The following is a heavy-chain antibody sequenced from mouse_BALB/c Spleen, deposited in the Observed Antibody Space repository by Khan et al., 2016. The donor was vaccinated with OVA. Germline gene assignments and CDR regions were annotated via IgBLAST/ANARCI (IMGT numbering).Heavy chain of an antibody. J-gene: IGHJ4*01. V-gene: IGHV1-4*02. CDR3: ASLRLRVDY. CDR1: GYSFTTYT. CDR2: INPSSGYL. Sequence: VQLQQSAAELARPGASVKLSCKASGYSFTTYTIHWVKQRPGQGLEWIGNINPSSGYLEYNQKFKDKTTLTADKSSSTAYMQLSSLTSEDSAVYYCASLRLRVDYWGQGTSVTVSS. D-gene: IGHD1-2*01.